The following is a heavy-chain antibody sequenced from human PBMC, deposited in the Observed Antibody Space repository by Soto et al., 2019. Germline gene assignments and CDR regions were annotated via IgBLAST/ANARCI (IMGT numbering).Heavy chain of an antibody. CDR2: LYSSGKT. Sequence: PEPLSHPSTGSAGFARRSGYYWAWIRQPTGKGLEWIGSLYSSGKTYRNPSLKSRVTMSDDTSKNQLSLRLSSGTTADTFVYYCARLTETYTVSFDYGVQISLENDSS. CDR3: ARLTETYTVSFDY. J-gene: IGHJ4*02. CDR1: AGFARRSGYY. D-gene: IGHD4-4*01. V-gene: IGHV4-39*01.